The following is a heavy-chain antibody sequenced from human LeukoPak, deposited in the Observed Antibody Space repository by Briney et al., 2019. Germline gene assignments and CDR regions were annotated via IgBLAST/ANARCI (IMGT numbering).Heavy chain of an antibody. CDR3: ARGGHYDILTGYFLQDY. V-gene: IGHV1-69*05. CDR1: GGTFSSYA. Sequence: SVKVSCKASGGTFSSYAISWVRQAPGQGLEWMGGIIPIFGTANYAQKFQGRVTITTDESTSTAYMELSSLRSEDTAVYYCARGGHYDILTGYFLQDYWGQGTLVTVSS. D-gene: IGHD3-9*01. J-gene: IGHJ4*02. CDR2: IIPIFGTA.